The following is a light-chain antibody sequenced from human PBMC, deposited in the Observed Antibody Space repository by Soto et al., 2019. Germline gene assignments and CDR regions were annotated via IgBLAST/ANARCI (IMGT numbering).Light chain of an antibody. CDR1: RSVGNN. V-gene: IGKV3D-15*01. CDR3: QQHADWPLT. Sequence: EIVMTQSPATLSVSPGERATLSCRASRSVGNNLAWYQKKPGQAPGLLIYAASTRATGIPARFSGSGSGTDFTLTISSHEPEDFAVYYCQQHADWPLTFGGGTKVEIK. J-gene: IGKJ4*01. CDR2: AAS.